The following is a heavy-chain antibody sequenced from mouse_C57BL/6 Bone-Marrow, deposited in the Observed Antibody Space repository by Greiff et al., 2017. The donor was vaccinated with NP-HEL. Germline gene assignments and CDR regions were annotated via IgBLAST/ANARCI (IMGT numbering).Heavy chain of an antibody. Sequence: VQLLQSGAELVKPGASVKLSCKASGYTFTGYTIHWVKQRSGQGLEWIGWFYPGGGSIKYNEKFKDKATLTADKSSSTVYMELSRLTSENSAVXFCARHEDAAYYENYYAMDYWGQGTSVTVSS. CDR1: GYTFTGYT. CDR2: FYPGGGSI. D-gene: IGHD1-1*01. CDR3: ARHEDAAYYENYYAMDY. V-gene: IGHV1-62-2*01. J-gene: IGHJ4*01.